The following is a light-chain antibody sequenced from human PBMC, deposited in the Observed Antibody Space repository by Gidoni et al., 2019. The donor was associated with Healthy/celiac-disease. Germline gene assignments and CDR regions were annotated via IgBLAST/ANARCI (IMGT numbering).Light chain of an antibody. V-gene: IGLV3-1*01. CDR3: QAWDSSTGVV. CDR2: QDS. Sequence: SYELTQPPSVSVSPGQTASITCSGDKLGDKYACWYQQEPGQSPVLVIYQDSKRPSGIPERFSGSNSGNTATLTISGTQAMDEADYYCQAWDSSTGVVFGGGTKLTVL. J-gene: IGLJ2*01. CDR1: KLGDKY.